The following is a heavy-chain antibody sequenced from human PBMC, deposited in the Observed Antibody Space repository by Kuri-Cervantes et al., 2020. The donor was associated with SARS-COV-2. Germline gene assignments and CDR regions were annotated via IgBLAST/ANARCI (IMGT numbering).Heavy chain of an antibody. J-gene: IGHJ4*02. V-gene: IGHV4-59*05. CDR1: GGSISSYY. Sequence: GSLRLSCTVSGGSISSYYWSWIRQPPGKGLEWIGSIYYSGSTYYNPSLKSRVTISVDTSKNQFSLKLSSVTAADTAVYYCARRAFGEKGVPNDYWGQGTLVTVSS. CDR2: IYYSGST. D-gene: IGHD3-10*01. CDR3: ARRAFGEKGVPNDY.